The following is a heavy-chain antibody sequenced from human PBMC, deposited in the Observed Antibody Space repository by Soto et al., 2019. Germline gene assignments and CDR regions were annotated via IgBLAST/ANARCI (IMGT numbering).Heavy chain of an antibody. CDR2: IWYDVSNK. CDR3: ARGRQQLNYFDY. CDR1: GFTFSSYG. V-gene: IGHV3-33*01. J-gene: IGHJ4*02. D-gene: IGHD6-13*01. Sequence: QVQLVESEGGVGQPGRSLRLSCAASGFTFSSYGMHWVRQAPGKGLEWVAVIWYDVSNKYYADSVKGRFTISRDNSKNTVFLQMNSLRAEDTAVYYCARGRQQLNYFDYWGQGTLVTVSS.